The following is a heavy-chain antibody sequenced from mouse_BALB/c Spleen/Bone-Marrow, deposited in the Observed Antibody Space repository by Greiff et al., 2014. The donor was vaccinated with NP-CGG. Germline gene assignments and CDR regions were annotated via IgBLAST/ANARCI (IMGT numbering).Heavy chain of an antibody. CDR3: AREGYGSSYGFAY. V-gene: IGHV1-18*01. D-gene: IGHD1-1*01. CDR2: INPYNGGS. Sequence: VQLQQSGPELVKPGATMKISCKASGYSFAGYTMNWVKQSHGKNPEWIGLINPYNGGSSYNQKFKGKATLTVDKSSSTAYMELLSLTSEDSAVYYCAREGYGSSYGFAYWGQGTLVTVSA. J-gene: IGHJ3*01. CDR1: GYSFAGYT.